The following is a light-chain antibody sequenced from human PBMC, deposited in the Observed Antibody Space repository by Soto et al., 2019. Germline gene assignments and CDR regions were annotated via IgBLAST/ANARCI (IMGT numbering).Light chain of an antibody. V-gene: IGLV1-44*01. Sequence: QSVLTQPPSASATPGQRVTISCSGSSSNIGSNTVNWYQQLPGTAPKLLIYKSNQRPSGVPDRFSGSKSGTSASLAISGLQSEDEADYYCAAWDDSLNGRLFGGGTKLTVL. CDR1: SSNIGSNT. CDR3: AAWDDSLNGRL. J-gene: IGLJ3*02. CDR2: KSN.